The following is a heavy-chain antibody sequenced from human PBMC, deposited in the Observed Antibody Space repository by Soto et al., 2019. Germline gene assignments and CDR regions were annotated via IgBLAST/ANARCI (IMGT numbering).Heavy chain of an antibody. CDR3: ARLLRDYDTLTGLYQYGMDV. D-gene: IGHD3-9*01. J-gene: IGHJ6*02. V-gene: IGHV2-26*01. CDR1: GFSLSNARMG. Sequence: SGPTLVKPTETLTLTCTVSGFSLSNARMGVSWIRQPPGKALEWLAHIFSNDEKSYSTSLNSRLTISKDTSRSQVVLRMTNMDPVDTATYYCARLLRDYDTLTGLYQYGMDVWGQGTKVTVSS. CDR2: IFSNDEK.